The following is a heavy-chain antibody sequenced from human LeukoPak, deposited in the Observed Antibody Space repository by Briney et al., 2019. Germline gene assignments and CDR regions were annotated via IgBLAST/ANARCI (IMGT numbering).Heavy chain of an antibody. CDR3: ARDRDYVWGSYRHYYYYMDV. CDR1: GYTFTSYY. J-gene: IGHJ6*03. Sequence: GASVKVSCKASGYTFTSYYMHWVRRAPGQGLDGMGIINSSGGSTSYAQKFQGRVTMTRDMSTSTVYMELSSLRSEDTAVYYCARDRDYVWGSYRHYYYYMDVWGKGTTVTISS. CDR2: INSSGGST. V-gene: IGHV1-46*01. D-gene: IGHD3-16*02.